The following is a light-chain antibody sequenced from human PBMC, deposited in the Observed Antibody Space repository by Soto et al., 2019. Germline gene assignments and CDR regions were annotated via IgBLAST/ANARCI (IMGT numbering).Light chain of an antibody. CDR1: QGIDKY. V-gene: IGKV1-33*01. Sequence: DIQMTQSPSSLSASVGQRVTITCQASQGIDKYLNWYQHKSGQAPTVLIYKASSLETGVPSRFSGSGSETDFTLTISSLEPEDIATYYCLQYDNLPLTFGGGTKVEIK. CDR3: LQYDNLPLT. J-gene: IGKJ4*01. CDR2: KAS.